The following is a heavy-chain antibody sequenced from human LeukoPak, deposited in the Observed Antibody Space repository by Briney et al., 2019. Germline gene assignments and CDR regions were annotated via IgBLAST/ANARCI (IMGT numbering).Heavy chain of an antibody. CDR1: GFTFSSYA. CDR3: ARDGPPGVITTSNY. CDR2: ISYDGSNK. Sequence: GGSLRLSCAASGFTFSSYAMHWVRQAPGKGLEWVAVISYDGSNKYYADSVKGRFTISRDNSKNTLYLQMNSLRAEDTAEYYCARDGPPGVITTSNYWGQGTLVTVSS. J-gene: IGHJ4*02. V-gene: IGHV3-30-3*01. D-gene: IGHD3-22*01.